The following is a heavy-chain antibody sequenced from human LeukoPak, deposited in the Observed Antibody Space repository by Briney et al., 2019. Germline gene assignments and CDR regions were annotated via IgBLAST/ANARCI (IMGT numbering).Heavy chain of an antibody. Sequence: SETLSLTCTVSGGSISSGGYYWSWIRQHPGKGLEWIGYIYYSGSTYYNPSLKSRVTISVDTSKNQFSLKLSSVTAADTAVYYCARRTNARAFDIWGQGTMVTVSS. D-gene: IGHD2-2*01. CDR3: ARRTNARAFDI. V-gene: IGHV4-31*03. J-gene: IGHJ3*02. CDR1: GGSISSGGYY. CDR2: IYYSGST.